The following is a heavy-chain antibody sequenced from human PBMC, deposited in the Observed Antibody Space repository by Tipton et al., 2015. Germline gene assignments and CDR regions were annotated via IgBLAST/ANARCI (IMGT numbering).Heavy chain of an antibody. J-gene: IGHJ4*02. Sequence: TLSLTCTVSGGSISSGKYYWSWIRQHPGKGLEWIGSIYYSGSTYNPSLKSRVTISADTSKNQFSLKLSSVTAADTAVYYCARAPSDYDIWSGTFEYWGQGTLVTVSS. D-gene: IGHD3-3*01. CDR3: ARAPSDYDIWSGTFEY. CDR1: GGSISSGKYY. CDR2: IYYSGST. V-gene: IGHV4-39*01.